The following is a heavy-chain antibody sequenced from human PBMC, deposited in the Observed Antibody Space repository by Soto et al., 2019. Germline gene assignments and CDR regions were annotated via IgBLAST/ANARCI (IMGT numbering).Heavy chain of an antibody. CDR2: IGTGAAT. CDR1: VFIFGTYT. CDR3: GTGHRSPWYVTS. Sequence: PGGSLRLSCSVSVFIFGTYTMLWVRQAPGEGLEYVSAIGTGAATSYVDSGRGRFTISRYXSKNTLYLQMSSLRPEDTAVYYCGTGHRSPWYVTSWGQGT. J-gene: IGHJ5*02. D-gene: IGHD6-19*01. V-gene: IGHV3-64D*06.